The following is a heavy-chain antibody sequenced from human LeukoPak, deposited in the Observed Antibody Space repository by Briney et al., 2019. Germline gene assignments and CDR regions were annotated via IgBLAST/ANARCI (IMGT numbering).Heavy chain of an antibody. CDR3: VRDSMSMGATTAYLHH. J-gene: IGHJ1*01. D-gene: IGHD1-26*01. Sequence: PGGSLRLSCAASGFTFSDYSMNWVRQAPGKGLEWVASISRTSRHVYYAGSVKGRFTISRDNAKNSLYLQMNSLRAEDMAVYFCVRDSMSMGATTAYLHHWGQGTLVTVSS. V-gene: IGHV3-21*01. CDR2: ISRTSRHV. CDR1: GFTFSDYS.